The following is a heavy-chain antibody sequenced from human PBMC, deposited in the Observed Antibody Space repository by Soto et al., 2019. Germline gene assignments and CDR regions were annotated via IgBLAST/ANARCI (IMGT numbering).Heavy chain of an antibody. CDR3: ASLGRNYYNGMDV. CDR1: GASIRTYF. Sequence: QVQLQESGPGLVKPSETLSLTCTVSGASIRTYFWTWIRQSAGEGLEWLGRIDPSGTTTSNPSLKRRLTMSLAPATIQFSLTLTSVPAADTAVYFCASLGRNYYNGMDVWGQGTTVIVSS. V-gene: IGHV4-4*07. J-gene: IGHJ6*02. CDR2: IDPSGTT.